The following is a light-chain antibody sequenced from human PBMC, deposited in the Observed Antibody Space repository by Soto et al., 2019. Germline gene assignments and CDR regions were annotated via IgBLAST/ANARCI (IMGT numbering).Light chain of an antibody. J-gene: IGKJ3*01. V-gene: IGKV1-9*01. Sequence: DIQLTQSPSFLSASVGDRVTITCRASQGISSYLAWYQQKPGTAPKLLIFAASTLQNGGPSRFSGSGSGTEFTLTISSLQPEDFATYYCLHLNSYSPDTFGPGTKVDIK. CDR1: QGISSY. CDR3: LHLNSYSPDT. CDR2: AAS.